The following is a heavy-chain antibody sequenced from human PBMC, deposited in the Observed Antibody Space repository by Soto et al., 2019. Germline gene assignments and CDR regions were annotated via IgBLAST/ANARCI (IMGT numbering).Heavy chain of an antibody. CDR1: GGSISSSSYY. CDR3: VRTNYDFWAGVAFDI. CDR2: IYYSGST. V-gene: IGHV4-39*01. D-gene: IGHD3-3*01. Sequence: SETLSLTCTVSGGSISSSSYYWGWIRQPPGKGLEWIGSIYYSGSTYYNPSLKSRVTISVDTSKNQFSLKLSSVTAADTAVYYCVRTNYDFWAGVAFDIWGQGTMVTVSS. J-gene: IGHJ3*02.